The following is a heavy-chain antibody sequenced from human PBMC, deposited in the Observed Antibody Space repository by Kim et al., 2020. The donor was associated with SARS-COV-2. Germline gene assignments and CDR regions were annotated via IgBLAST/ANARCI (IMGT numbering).Heavy chain of an antibody. Sequence: STNTNPSLKSRVTLSVDTSKNQFSLKLSSVTAADTAVYYCARGAIAALDYWGQGTLVTVSS. J-gene: IGHJ4*02. CDR3: ARGAIAALDY. D-gene: IGHD6-6*01. CDR2: ST. V-gene: IGHV4-34*01.